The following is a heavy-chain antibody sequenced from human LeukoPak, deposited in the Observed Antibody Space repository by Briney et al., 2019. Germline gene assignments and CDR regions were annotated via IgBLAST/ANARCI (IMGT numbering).Heavy chain of an antibody. J-gene: IGHJ4*02. V-gene: IGHV4-59*01. CDR1: GGSFSAYY. CDR2: IYYSGST. Sequence: PSETLSLTCAVYGGSFSAYYWSWIRQPPGKGLEWIGYIYYSGSTNYNPSLKSRVTISVDTSKNQFSLKLSSVTAADTAVYYCARLYSGSYYGPGGYFDYWGQGTLVTVSS. D-gene: IGHD1-26*01. CDR3: ARLYSGSYYGPGGYFDY.